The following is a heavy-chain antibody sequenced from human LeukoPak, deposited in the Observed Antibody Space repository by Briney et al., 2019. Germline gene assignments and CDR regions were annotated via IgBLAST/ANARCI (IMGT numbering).Heavy chain of an antibody. J-gene: IGHJ3*01. CDR2: INSDGSNT. CDR1: GFTFSSYW. V-gene: IGHV3-74*01. Sequence: PGGSLRLSCAASGFTFSSYWMHCVRQPPGKGLVWVSRINSDGSNTRYADSVKGRFTISRDNTKNTLYLQMNSLRVDDTAVYYCTAGHRSNWNNAFDVWGQGTRVTVS. D-gene: IGHD1-1*01. CDR3: TAGHRSNWNNAFDV.